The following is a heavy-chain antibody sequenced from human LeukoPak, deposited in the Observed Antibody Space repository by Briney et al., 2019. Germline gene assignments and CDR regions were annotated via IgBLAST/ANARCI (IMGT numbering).Heavy chain of an antibody. CDR2: ISGSGGST. CDR1: GFTFSSYA. V-gene: IGHV3-23*01. Sequence: GGSLRLSCAASGFTFSSYAVSWVRQAPGKGLEWVSAISGSGGSTNYADSVKGRFTISRDNSKNTAYLQMNSLRVEDTAVYYCAKEIGAAIYFDYWSQGTLVTVSS. CDR3: AKEIGAAIYFDY. D-gene: IGHD6-25*01. J-gene: IGHJ4*02.